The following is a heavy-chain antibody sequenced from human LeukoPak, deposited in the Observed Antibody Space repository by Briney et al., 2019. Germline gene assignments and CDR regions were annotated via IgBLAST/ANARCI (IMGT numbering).Heavy chain of an antibody. D-gene: IGHD1-26*01. CDR2: IYYSGSS. Sequence: SETLSLTCTVSGGSISSGDYYWSWIRQPPGKGLEWIGYIYYSGSSYYNPSLKSRVTIAVDTSKNQFSLKLSSVTAADTAVYYCARDLGWDYYYMDVWGKGTTVTVSS. CDR3: ARDLGWDYYYMDV. J-gene: IGHJ6*03. V-gene: IGHV4-30-4*01. CDR1: GGSISSGDYY.